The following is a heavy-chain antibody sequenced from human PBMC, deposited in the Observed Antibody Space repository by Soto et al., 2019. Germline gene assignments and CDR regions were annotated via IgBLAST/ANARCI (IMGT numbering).Heavy chain of an antibody. Sequence: SETLSLTCAVSGSSITITYYWGWVRQPPGKGLEWIGGIHHSGSVFESGSTHYNPSFKSRVTISADTSKNQFSLKLTSVTAADTAVYFCARNSSSSYLDYWGQGTLVTVSS. D-gene: IGHD6-13*01. CDR1: GSSITITYY. J-gene: IGHJ4*02. CDR3: ARNSSSSYLDY. V-gene: IGHV4-38-2*01. CDR2: IHHSGSVFESGST.